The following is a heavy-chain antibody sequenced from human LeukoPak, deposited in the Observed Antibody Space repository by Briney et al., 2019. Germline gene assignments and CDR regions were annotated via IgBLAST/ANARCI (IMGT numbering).Heavy chain of an antibody. CDR1: GGSISSGSYC. CDR2: IYTSGST. J-gene: IGHJ4*02. CDR3: ARAYSSGYYPPENFFNS. V-gene: IGHV4-61*02. D-gene: IGHD3-22*01. Sequence: SETLSLTCTVSGGSISSGSYCCSWIRQPAGKGLEWIGGIYTSGSTNYDPSLKSRVTISVDTSRNQFSLRLSSVTAADTAVYYCARAYSSGYYPPENFFNSWGQGTLVTVSS.